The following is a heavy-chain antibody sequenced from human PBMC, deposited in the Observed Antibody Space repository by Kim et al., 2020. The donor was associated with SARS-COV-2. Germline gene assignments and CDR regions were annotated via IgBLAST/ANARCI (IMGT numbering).Heavy chain of an antibody. D-gene: IGHD1-7*01. V-gene: IGHV1-69*01. CDR3: ASRITGTTLDFDY. J-gene: IGHJ4*02. Sequence: YAPKFQGRVTITADESTSTAYMELSSLRSEDTAVYYCASRITGTTLDFDYWGQGTLVTVSS.